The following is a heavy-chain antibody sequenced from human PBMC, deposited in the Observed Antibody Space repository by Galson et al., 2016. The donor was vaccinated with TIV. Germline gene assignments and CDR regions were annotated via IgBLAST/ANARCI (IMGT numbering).Heavy chain of an antibody. D-gene: IGHD5-18*01. CDR2: IIPMFGTA. CDR3: AKDRNTAFDTHYSYYGLDV. CDR1: GGTFSSYV. V-gene: IGHV1-69*13. Sequence: SVKVSCKASGGTFSSYVIKWVRQAPGQGLEWMGEIIPMFGTANYAQKFQGRATITADESTSTAYMELSSLRSEDTAVYYCAKDRNTAFDTHYSYYGLDVWAQGTTVIVSS. J-gene: IGHJ6*02.